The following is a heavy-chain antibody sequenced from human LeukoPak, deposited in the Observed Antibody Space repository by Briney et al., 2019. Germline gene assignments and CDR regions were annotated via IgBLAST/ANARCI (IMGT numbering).Heavy chain of an antibody. CDR2: IYTSGST. J-gene: IGHJ3*02. Sequence: PSETLSLTCTVSVDSISTDYWSWIRQPAGKGLEWIGRIYTSGSTNYNPSLKSRVTISVDKSKNQYSLKLSSVTAADTAVYYCVIEYYYDSSGYLVDAFDIWGQGTMVTVSS. V-gene: IGHV4-4*07. D-gene: IGHD3-22*01. CDR3: VIEYYYDSSGYLVDAFDI. CDR1: VDSISTDY.